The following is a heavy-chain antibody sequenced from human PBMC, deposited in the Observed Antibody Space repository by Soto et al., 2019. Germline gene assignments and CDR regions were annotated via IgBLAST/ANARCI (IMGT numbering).Heavy chain of an antibody. V-gene: IGHV4-59*08. CDR3: EAQKQFTNYVDY. D-gene: IGHD2-8*01. Sequence: QVQLQESGPGLVKPSETLSLTCTVSGGSISSYYWSWIRPPPGKGLEWIGYIYYSGSTNYHPSLQRRGTISVGTSQYKFSLRLSSVTAADPAGYYCEAQKQFTNYVDYWGQGTLVTVSS. J-gene: IGHJ4*02. CDR2: IYYSGST. CDR1: GGSISSYY.